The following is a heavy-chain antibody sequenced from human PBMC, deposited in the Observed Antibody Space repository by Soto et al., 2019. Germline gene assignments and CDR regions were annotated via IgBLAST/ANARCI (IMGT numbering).Heavy chain of an antibody. V-gene: IGHV5-10-1*01. Sequence: EVQLVQSGAEVKKPGESLRISCQGFGYSFTSYWISWVRQMPGKGLEWMGRIDPSDSYTTYSPSFQGHVTISADKSITTAYLQWSSLKASDSAMYYCARYSVRGSVLAPIDYWGQGTLVTVSS. D-gene: IGHD4-4*01. J-gene: IGHJ4*02. CDR3: ARYSVRGSVLAPIDY. CDR2: IDPSDSYT. CDR1: GYSFTSYW.